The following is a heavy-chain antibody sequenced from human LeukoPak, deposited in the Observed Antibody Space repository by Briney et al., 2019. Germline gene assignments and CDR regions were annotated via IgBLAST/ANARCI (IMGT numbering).Heavy chain of an antibody. Sequence: GGPLRLSCAASGFPFDDYPMHWVRHAPGEALEWVSGISCNSGSIGYADCVKGRFTISRDNAKNSLYLQMNSLRAEETALYYCAKDLQYSGSSPVLDYWGQGTLVTVSS. CDR3: AKDLQYSGSSPVLDY. J-gene: IGHJ4*02. CDR1: GFPFDDYP. D-gene: IGHD1-26*01. V-gene: IGHV3-9*01. CDR2: ISCNSGSI.